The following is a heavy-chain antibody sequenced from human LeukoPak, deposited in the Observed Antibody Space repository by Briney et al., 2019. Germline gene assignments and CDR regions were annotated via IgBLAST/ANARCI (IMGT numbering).Heavy chain of an antibody. Sequence: SVKVSCKASGYTFTGYYIHWVRQAPGQGLEWMAWINPKSGDINYAQKFQGRVTMTGDTSISTAHMELSRLRSGDTALYYCARVGHHYDSCGYYTFDYWGQGTLVTVSS. V-gene: IGHV1-2*02. CDR1: GYTFTGYY. CDR3: ARVGHHYDSCGYYTFDY. CDR2: INPKSGDI. D-gene: IGHD3-22*01. J-gene: IGHJ4*02.